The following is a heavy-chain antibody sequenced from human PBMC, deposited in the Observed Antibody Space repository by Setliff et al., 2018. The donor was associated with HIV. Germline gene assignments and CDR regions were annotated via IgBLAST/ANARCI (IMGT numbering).Heavy chain of an antibody. Sequence: LSLTCTVSGGSISSYYWSWIRQPPGKGLEWIGYIYTSGSTNYNPSLKRRVTISVDTSKNQFSLKLGSVTAADTAVYYCARDPVEHLGGDYVPSFDYWGQGTLVTVSS. D-gene: IGHD4-17*01. V-gene: IGHV4-4*08. CDR1: GGSISSYY. CDR2: IYTSGST. J-gene: IGHJ4*02. CDR3: ARDPVEHLGGDYVPSFDY.